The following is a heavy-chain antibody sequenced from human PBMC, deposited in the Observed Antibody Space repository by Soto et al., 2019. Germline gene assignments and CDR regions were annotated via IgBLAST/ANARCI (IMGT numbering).Heavy chain of an antibody. J-gene: IGHJ4*02. D-gene: IGHD1-1*01. Sequence: PSETLSLTCAVSGYSISSGYYWGWIRQPPGKGPEWIGSIYHSGSTYYNPSLKSRVTISVDTSKNQFSLKLSSVTAADTAVYYCARDGTGYWGQGTLVTVSS. CDR1: GYSISSGYY. CDR3: ARDGTGY. CDR2: IYHSGST. V-gene: IGHV4-38-2*02.